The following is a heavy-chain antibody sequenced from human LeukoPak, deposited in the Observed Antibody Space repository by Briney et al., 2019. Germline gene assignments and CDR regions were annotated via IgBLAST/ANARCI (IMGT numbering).Heavy chain of an antibody. CDR3: ARYNWNYKAFDY. CDR2: TYYKSKWYN. Sequence: SQTLSLTCAISGDSFSSNSAAWNWIRQSPSRGLEWLGRTYYKSKWYNDYAVSVKSRITINPDTSKNRFSLQLNSVTPEDTAMYYCARYNWNYKAFDYWGQGTLVTVSS. V-gene: IGHV6-1*01. D-gene: IGHD1-7*01. CDR1: GDSFSSNSAA. J-gene: IGHJ4*02.